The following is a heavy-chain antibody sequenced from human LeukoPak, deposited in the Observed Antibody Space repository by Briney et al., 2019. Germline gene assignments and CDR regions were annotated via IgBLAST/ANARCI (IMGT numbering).Heavy chain of an antibody. J-gene: IGHJ4*02. CDR1: GFTFSSYA. CDR2: ISYDGSNK. D-gene: IGHD3-22*01. Sequence: GRSLRLSCAASGFTFSSYAMHWVRQALGKGLEWVAVISYDGSNKYYADSVKGRFTISRDNSKNTLYLQMNSLRAEDTAVYYCARDSSGFWFSFDYWGQGTLVTVSS. CDR3: ARDSSGFWFSFDY. V-gene: IGHV3-30-3*01.